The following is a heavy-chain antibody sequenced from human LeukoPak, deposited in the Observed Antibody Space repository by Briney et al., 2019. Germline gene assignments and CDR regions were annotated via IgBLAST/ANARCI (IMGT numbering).Heavy chain of an antibody. D-gene: IGHD1-26*01. V-gene: IGHV4-39*07. CDR2: IYYSGST. CDR1: GGSISSSSYY. CDR3: AREAPQYSGSYGD. J-gene: IGHJ4*02. Sequence: SETLSLTCTVSGGSISSSSYYWGWIRQPPGKGLEWIGSIYYSGSTYYNPSLKSRVTISVDTSKNQFSLKLSSVTAADTAVYYCAREAPQYSGSYGDWGQGTLVTVSS.